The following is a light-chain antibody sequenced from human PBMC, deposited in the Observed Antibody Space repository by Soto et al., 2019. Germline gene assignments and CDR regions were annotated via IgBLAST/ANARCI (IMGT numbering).Light chain of an antibody. CDR2: GAS. CDR3: QQYTNWPPIT. CDR1: QSVSSN. Sequence: EVVLTQSPATLSLSPGERATLSCRASQSVSSNLAWYQQKRGQAPRLLIYGASTRATGIPARFSGSGSGTEFTLTISSLQSEDFAVYYCQQYTNWPPITFGQGTRLEIK. V-gene: IGKV3-15*01. J-gene: IGKJ5*01.